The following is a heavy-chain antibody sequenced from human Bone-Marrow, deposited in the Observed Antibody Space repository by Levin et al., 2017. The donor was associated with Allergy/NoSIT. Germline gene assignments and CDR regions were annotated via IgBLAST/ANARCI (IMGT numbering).Heavy chain of an antibody. J-gene: IGHJ4*02. CDR2: IWYDGRKK. CDR3: ARDRTAYSGDWYPSALDY. CDR1: GFTFSSYA. Sequence: SCAASGFTFSSYAMHWVRQAPGKGLEWVAVIWYDGRKKYYVDSVKGRFTVSRDNSKNTLYLQMYSLRAEDTAVYYCARDRTAYSGDWYPSALDYWGQGTLVTVSS. V-gene: IGHV3-33*01. D-gene: IGHD2-21*02.